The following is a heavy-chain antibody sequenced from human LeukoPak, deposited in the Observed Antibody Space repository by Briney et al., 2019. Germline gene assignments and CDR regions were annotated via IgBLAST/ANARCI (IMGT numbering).Heavy chain of an antibody. V-gene: IGHV3-48*03. CDR3: ARDSRHSGSYYFDY. Sequence: GGSLRLSCAASGFIFSNYEMNWVRQAPEKGLEWVSYINSVGGTIYYADSVKGRFTISRDNAKSSLYLQMNSLRAEDTAVYYCARDSRHSGSYYFDYWGQGTLVTVSS. J-gene: IGHJ4*02. CDR2: INSVGGTI. D-gene: IGHD1-26*01. CDR1: GFIFSNYE.